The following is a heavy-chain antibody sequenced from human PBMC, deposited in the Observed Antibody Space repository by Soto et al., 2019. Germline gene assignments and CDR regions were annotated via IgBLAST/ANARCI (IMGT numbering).Heavy chain of an antibody. CDR1: GFTFSDHY. J-gene: IGHJ4*02. V-gene: IGHV3-72*01. D-gene: IGHD3-10*01. CDR3: AAIRTVVGY. CDR2: IKDRGSSYIT. Sequence: EVQLVESGGGLVQPGGSLRLSCAASGFTFSDHYMDWVRQAPGKGLEWVGRIKDRGSSYITEYAASVKGRFTISRDDLKNSLYLQINSLKTEDTAVYYCAAIRTVVGYWGQGTLVTVSS.